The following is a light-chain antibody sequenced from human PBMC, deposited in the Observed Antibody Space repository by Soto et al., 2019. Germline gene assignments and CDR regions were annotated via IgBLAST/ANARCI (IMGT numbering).Light chain of an antibody. CDR3: QQNYRATPWT. Sequence: DIQLSKSPSAMSASVGDRVTLTCRASQSISRYLNWYQHKPGKAPKLLINAASSLERGVPSRFSGGGSGTDFTLNISSLQPDDFATYYCQQNYRATPWTFGQGTKVDIK. V-gene: IGKV1-39*01. J-gene: IGKJ1*01. CDR2: AAS. CDR1: QSISRY.